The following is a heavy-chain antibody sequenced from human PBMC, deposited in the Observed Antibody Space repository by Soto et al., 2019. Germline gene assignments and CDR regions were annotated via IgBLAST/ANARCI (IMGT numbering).Heavy chain of an antibody. CDR3: ARGRGFAGYGSGIIPFRDRGIDY. V-gene: IGHV3-33*01. CDR2: IWYDGSNK. Sequence: QVQLVESGGGVVQPGRSLRLSCAASGFTFSSYGMHWVRQAPGKGLEWGAVIWYDGSNKYYADSVKGRFTISRDNSKNALYLQMNSLRAEDTAVYYCARGRGFAGYGSGIIPFRDRGIDYWGQGTLVTVSS. CDR1: GFTFSSYG. J-gene: IGHJ4*02. D-gene: IGHD3-10*01.